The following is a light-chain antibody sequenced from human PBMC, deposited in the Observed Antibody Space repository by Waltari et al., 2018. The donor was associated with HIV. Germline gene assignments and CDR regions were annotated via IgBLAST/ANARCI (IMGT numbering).Light chain of an antibody. CDR3: LLYYDGVRV. V-gene: IGLV7-43*01. J-gene: IGLJ3*02. CDR2: STN. CDR1: TGAVTSGHY. Sequence: VSPGGTVTLTCASNTGAVTSGHYPNWFQQKPGQAPRALIYSTNNKHSWTPARFSGSLLGGKAALTLSGVQPEDEAEYYCLLYYDGVRVFGGGTKLTVL.